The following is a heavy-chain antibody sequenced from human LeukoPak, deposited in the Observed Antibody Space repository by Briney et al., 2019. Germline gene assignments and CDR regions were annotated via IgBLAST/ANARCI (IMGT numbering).Heavy chain of an antibody. J-gene: IGHJ4*02. D-gene: IGHD1-26*01. CDR3: ARADYSGRIFDY. CDR2: ISGSGGFT. Sequence: GGSLRLSCAASGFAYGSYAMSWVRQAPGKGLEWVSTISGSGGFTYYADSVKGRFTVSRDNAKNSLYLQMNSLRAEDTAVYYCARADYSGRIFDYWGQGTLVTFSS. CDR1: GFAYGSYA. V-gene: IGHV3-23*01.